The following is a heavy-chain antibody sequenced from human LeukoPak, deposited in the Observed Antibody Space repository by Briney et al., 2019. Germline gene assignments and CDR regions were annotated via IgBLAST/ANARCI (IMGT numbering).Heavy chain of an antibody. J-gene: IGHJ4*02. D-gene: IGHD1-26*01. CDR2: IKQDGSEK. CDR1: GFTFSGYW. CDR3: AREEWEPFDY. Sequence: PGGSLRLSCAASGFTFSGYWMSWVRQAPGKGLEWVANIKQDGSEKYYVDSVKGRFTISRDNAKNSLYLQMNSLRAEDTAVYYCAREEWEPFDYWGQGTLVTVSS. V-gene: IGHV3-7*01.